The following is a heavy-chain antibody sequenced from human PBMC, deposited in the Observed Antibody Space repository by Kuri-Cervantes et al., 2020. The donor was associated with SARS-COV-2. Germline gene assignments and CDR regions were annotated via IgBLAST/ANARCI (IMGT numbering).Heavy chain of an antibody. J-gene: IGHJ4*02. CDR2: ISSSSSYI. CDR3: ASNPPLLLLRE. Sequence: LTCAASGFTFSSYSMNWVRQAPGKGLEWVSSISSSSSYIYYADSVKGRFTISRDNAKNSLYLQMNSLRAEDTAVYYCASNPPLLLLREWGQGTLVTVSS. V-gene: IGHV3-21*01. CDR1: GFTFSSYS. D-gene: IGHD3-10*01.